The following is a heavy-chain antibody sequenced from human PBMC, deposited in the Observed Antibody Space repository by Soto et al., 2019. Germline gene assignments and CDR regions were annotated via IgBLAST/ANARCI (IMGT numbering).Heavy chain of an antibody. CDR2: ISYDGSDK. D-gene: IGHD3-9*01. CDR3: AAAPHYYDILTGYYSSYYGMDV. Sequence: QTGGSLRLSCAASGFTFSYYAMHWVRQAPGKGLEWVAFISYDGSDKYYADSVKGRFTISRDNSKNTLYLQMNSLRAEDTAVYYCAAAPHYYDILTGYYSSYYGMDVWGQGTTVTVSS. V-gene: IGHV3-30-3*01. CDR1: GFTFSYYA. J-gene: IGHJ6*02.